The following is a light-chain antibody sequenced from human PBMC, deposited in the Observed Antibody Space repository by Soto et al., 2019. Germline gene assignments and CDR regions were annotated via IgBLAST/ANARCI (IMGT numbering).Light chain of an antibody. Sequence: QSVLTQPASVSGSPGQSITISCTGTSNDIGGYNFVSWYQHHPGKAPKLIIYELNKRPSGVSNRCSASKSGNTASLTISGLQAEDEADYYCSSYTSTRTVLFGGGTQLTVL. CDR1: SNDIGGYNF. CDR3: SSYTSTRTVL. CDR2: ELN. J-gene: IGLJ2*01. V-gene: IGLV2-14*01.